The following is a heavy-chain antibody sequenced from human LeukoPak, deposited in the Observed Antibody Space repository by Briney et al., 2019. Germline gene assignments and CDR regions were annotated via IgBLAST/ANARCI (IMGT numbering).Heavy chain of an antibody. J-gene: IGHJ3*02. V-gene: IGHV5-51*01. Sequence: GESLKISCQGSGYSFTSHWIGWVRQMPGKGLEWMGVIQPGDSDTRYSPSFQGQVTFSADKSISAAYLQWSRLKASDTAMYYCARALNLHGSGWYPDAFDIWGQGTMITVSS. D-gene: IGHD6-19*01. CDR3: ARALNLHGSGWYPDAFDI. CDR2: IQPGDSDT. CDR1: GYSFTSHW.